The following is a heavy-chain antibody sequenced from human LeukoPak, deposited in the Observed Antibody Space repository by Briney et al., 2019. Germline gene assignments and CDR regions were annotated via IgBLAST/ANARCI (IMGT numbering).Heavy chain of an antibody. CDR2: INPNSGGT. J-gene: IGHJ4*02. CDR1: GYTFTGYY. CDR3: ARDALVVPAAMGH. V-gene: IGHV1-2*02. D-gene: IGHD2-2*01. Sequence: GASVKVSCKASGYTFTGYYMHWVRQAPGQGLEWMGWINPNSGGTNYAQKFQGRVTMTRDTSISTAYMELSRLRSDDTAVYYCARDALVVPAAMGHWGQGTLVTVSS.